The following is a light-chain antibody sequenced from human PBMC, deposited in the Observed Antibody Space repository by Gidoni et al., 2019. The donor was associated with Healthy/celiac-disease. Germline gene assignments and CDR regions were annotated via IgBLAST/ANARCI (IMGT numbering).Light chain of an antibody. V-gene: IGLV3-21*04. CDR2: YDS. J-gene: IGLJ2*01. CDR1: NIGSKS. CDR3: QVGDSSSDHPVVV. Sequence: SYVLTQPPSVSVAPGKTARITCGGNNIGSKSVHWYQQKPGQAPVLVIYYDSDRPSGIPERFSGSNSGNTATLTISRVEAGDEADYYCQVGDSSSDHPVVVFGGGTKLTVL.